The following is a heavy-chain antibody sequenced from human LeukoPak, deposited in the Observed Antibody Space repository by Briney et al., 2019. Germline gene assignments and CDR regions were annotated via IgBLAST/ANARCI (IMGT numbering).Heavy chain of an antibody. V-gene: IGHV1-18*01. D-gene: IGHD3-10*01. CDR1: GYSFTSYG. Sequence: ASVKVSCKASGYSFTSYGISWVRQAPGQGLEWMGWISDYNGNTNYAQKFQGWVTMTRDTSISTAYMELSRLRSDDAAVYYCARDSPALEGSGSYIWYGMDVWGQGTTVTVSS. J-gene: IGHJ6*02. CDR2: ISDYNGNT. CDR3: ARDSPALEGSGSYIWYGMDV.